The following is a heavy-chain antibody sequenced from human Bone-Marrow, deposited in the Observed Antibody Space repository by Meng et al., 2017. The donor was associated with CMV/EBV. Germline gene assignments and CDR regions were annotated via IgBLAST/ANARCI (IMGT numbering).Heavy chain of an antibody. CDR1: GYTFTGYY. Sequence: ASVKVSCKASGYTFTGYYMHWVRQAPGQGLEWMGWINPNSGGTNYAQKFQGRVTMTRDTSISTAYMELSRLRSDDTAVYYCAREMGIQLWLKGSYYYYGMDVWGQGTTVTVSS. CDR3: AREMGIQLWLKGSYYYYGMDV. V-gene: IGHV1-2*02. D-gene: IGHD5-18*01. CDR2: INPNSGGT. J-gene: IGHJ6*02.